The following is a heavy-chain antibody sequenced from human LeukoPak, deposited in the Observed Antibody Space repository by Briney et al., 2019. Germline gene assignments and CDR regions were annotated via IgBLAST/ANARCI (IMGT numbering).Heavy chain of an antibody. J-gene: IGHJ4*02. CDR1: GFAFDDYA. Sequence: PGGSLRLSCAASGFAFDDYAMHWVRQAPGKGLEWVSSISWNSGSIAYADSVKGRFTISRDNAKNSLYLQMNSLRPEDTALYYCAKDTSSGWLRGVGYFDNWGQGTLLTVSS. CDR2: ISWNSGSI. V-gene: IGHV3-9*01. CDR3: AKDTSSGWLRGVGYFDN. D-gene: IGHD6-19*01.